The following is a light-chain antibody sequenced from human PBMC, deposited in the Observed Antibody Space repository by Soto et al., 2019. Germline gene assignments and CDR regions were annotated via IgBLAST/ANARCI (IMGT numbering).Light chain of an antibody. Sequence: QSALTQPVSVSGSPGQSITISCTGTSSDVGSYNFVSWYQQHPGKAPKLMIYEGSKRPSGVSNRFSGSKSGNTASLTISGLQAEDEADYYCCSYAGSSTWVFGTGTKVTVL. CDR1: SSDVGSYNF. J-gene: IGLJ1*01. CDR2: EGS. V-gene: IGLV2-23*01. CDR3: CSYAGSSTWV.